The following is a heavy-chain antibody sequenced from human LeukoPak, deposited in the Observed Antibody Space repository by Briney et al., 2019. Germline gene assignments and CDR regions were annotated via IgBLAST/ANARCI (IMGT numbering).Heavy chain of an antibody. J-gene: IGHJ4*02. V-gene: IGHV3-48*04. CDR1: GFTFSSYS. CDR3: ARGAGSFRPY. Sequence: GGSLRLSCAASGFTFSSYSMNWVRQAPGKGLEWISYISPNSRTIYYADSVKGRFTISRDNANNSLSLQMNSLRAEDTAVYYCARGAGSFRPYWGQGTLVTVSS. CDR2: ISPNSRTI. D-gene: IGHD3-16*02.